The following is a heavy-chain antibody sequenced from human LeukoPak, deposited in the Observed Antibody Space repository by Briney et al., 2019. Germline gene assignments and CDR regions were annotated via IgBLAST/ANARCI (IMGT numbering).Heavy chain of an antibody. CDR2: MNPNSGNT. D-gene: IGHD3-22*01. V-gene: IGHV1-8*02. CDR1: GYTFTSYY. CDR3: ARMYYYDTSDPNWFDP. Sequence: ASVKVSCKASGYTFTSYYIHWVRQATGQGLEWMGWMNPNSGNTGYAQKFQDRVTMTRNTSISTAYMEVSSLRSEDTAVYYCARMYYYDTSDPNWFDPWGQGTLVTVSS. J-gene: IGHJ5*02.